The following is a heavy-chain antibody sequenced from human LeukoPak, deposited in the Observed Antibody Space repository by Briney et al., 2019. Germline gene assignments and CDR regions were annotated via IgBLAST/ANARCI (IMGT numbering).Heavy chain of an antibody. CDR1: GYTFTSYG. CDR3: ARDPSNTSGWKTWFDP. J-gene: IGHJ5*02. Sequence: GASVKVSCKASGYTFTSYGFSWVRQAPGQGLEWMGWISAYNGDTKYALNLQGRVTMTTDTPTSTAYMELRSLRFDDTAIYYCARDPSNTSGWKTWFDPWGQGALVTVSS. D-gene: IGHD2-2*01. V-gene: IGHV1-18*01. CDR2: ISAYNGDT.